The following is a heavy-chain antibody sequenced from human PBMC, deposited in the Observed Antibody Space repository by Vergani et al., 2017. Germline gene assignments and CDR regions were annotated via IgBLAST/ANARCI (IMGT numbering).Heavy chain of an antibody. J-gene: IGHJ6*02. CDR1: GFTFSSYG. Sequence: QVQLVESGGGVVQPGRSLRLSCAASGFTFSSYGMHWVRQAPGKGLEWVAVIWYDGSNKYYADSVKGRFTISRDNSKNSLYLQMNSLRAEDTAVYYCARDRRRPLDYYYYGMDVWGQGTTVTVSS. CDR2: IWYDGSNK. V-gene: IGHV3-33*01. D-gene: IGHD6-6*01. CDR3: ARDRRRPLDYYYYGMDV.